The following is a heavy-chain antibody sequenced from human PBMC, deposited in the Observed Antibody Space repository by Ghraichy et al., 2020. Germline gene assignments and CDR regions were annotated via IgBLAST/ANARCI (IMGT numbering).Heavy chain of an antibody. Sequence: SETLSLTCTVSGGSISSCNCYWGWIRQPPGKGLEWIGSTIYYSGTTHYNPSLKSRVNISVDASKNQFSLRLNSVTAADTAVYYCARHGQWLIGMDVWGQGTTVTVSS. J-gene: IGHJ6*02. D-gene: IGHD6-19*01. CDR3: ARHGQWLIGMDV. CDR1: GGSISSCNCY. CDR2: IYYSGTT. V-gene: IGHV4-39*01.